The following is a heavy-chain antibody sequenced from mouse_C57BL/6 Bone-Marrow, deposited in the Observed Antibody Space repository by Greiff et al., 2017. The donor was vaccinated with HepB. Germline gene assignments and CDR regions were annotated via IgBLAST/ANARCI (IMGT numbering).Heavy chain of an antibody. CDR1: GFTFSSYG. CDR2: ISSGGSYT. V-gene: IGHV5-6*01. J-gene: IGHJ3*01. Sequence: DVQLQESGGDLVKPGGSLKLSCAASGFTFSSYGMSWVRQTPDKRLEWVATISSGGSYTYYPDSVKGRFTISRDNAKNTLYLQMSSLKSEDTAMYYCARRCKAWFAYWGQGTLVTVSA. CDR3: ARRCKAWFAY.